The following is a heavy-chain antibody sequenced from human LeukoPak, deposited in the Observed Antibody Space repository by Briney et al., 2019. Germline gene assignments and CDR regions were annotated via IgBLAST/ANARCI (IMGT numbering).Heavy chain of an antibody. D-gene: IGHD2-21*02. V-gene: IGHV4-59*08. CDR3: ARARDPCGGDRPFSDL. CDR2: IYYSGST. CDR1: GGSISSYY. J-gene: IGHJ1*01. Sequence: PSETLSHTCTVSGGSISSYYWSWIRQPPGKGLEWIGYIYYSGSTNYNPSLKSRVTISVDMSKNQFSLKLSSVTAADTAVYYCARARDPCGGDRPFSDLWGEGALVTVSS.